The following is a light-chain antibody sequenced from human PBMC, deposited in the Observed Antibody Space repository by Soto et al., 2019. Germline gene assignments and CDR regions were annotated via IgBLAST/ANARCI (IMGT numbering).Light chain of an antibody. CDR2: ENN. CDR3: GTWDSSLSGNWV. CDR1: SSNIGNNY. Sequence: QSVLTQPPSVSAAPGQKVTISCAASSSNIGNNYVSWYQQLPGTAPKLLIYENNKRPSGIPDRFSGSKSGTSATLGITGLPTGDEADYYCGTWDSSLSGNWVFGGGTKLTVL. V-gene: IGLV1-51*02. J-gene: IGLJ3*02.